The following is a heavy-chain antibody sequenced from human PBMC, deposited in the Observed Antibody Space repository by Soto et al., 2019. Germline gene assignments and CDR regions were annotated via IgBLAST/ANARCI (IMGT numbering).Heavy chain of an antibody. J-gene: IGHJ4*02. Sequence: SETLSLTCAVSGGSISSGNWWTWVRQPPGKGLEWIGEIYLSGSTNYNPSLRSRVTMSVDKSKNQFSLKLTSVTAADTAVYYCARDFHDSSLDYWGQGILVTVSS. CDR1: GGSISSGNW. V-gene: IGHV4-4*02. CDR2: IYLSGST. D-gene: IGHD3-22*01. CDR3: ARDFHDSSLDY.